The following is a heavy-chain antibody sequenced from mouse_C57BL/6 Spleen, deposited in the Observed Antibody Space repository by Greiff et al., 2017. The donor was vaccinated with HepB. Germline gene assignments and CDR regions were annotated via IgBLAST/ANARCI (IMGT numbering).Heavy chain of an antibody. V-gene: IGHV5-4*01. D-gene: IGHD2-5*01. CDR2: ISDGGSYT. Sequence: EVQRVESGGGLVKPGGSLKLSCAASGFTFSSYAMSWVRQTPEKRLEWVATISDGGSYTYYPDNVKGRFTISRDNAKNNLYLQMSHLKSEDTAMYYCARDTSNYGAMDYWGQGTSVTVSS. CDR1: GFTFSSYA. J-gene: IGHJ4*01. CDR3: ARDTSNYGAMDY.